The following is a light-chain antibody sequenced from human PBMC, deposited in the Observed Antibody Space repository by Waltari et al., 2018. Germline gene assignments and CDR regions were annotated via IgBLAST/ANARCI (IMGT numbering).Light chain of an antibody. Sequence: DIRMTQSPPSLSASVGDRVTITCRASQSISTWLAWYQQKPGKAPILLIYKASTLETGVPSRFGGSGSGTEFTLTISSLQPDDFATYYCQQSTSIPLTFGGGTKVDIK. CDR2: KAS. J-gene: IGKJ4*01. CDR3: QQSTSIPLT. CDR1: QSISTW. V-gene: IGKV1-5*03.